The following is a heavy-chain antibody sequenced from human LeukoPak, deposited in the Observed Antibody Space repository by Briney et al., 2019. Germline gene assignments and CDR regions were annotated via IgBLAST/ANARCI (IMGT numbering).Heavy chain of an antibody. J-gene: IGHJ5*02. CDR2: LRPDGGDK. D-gene: IGHD3-3*01. CDR3: ARDAYDDASES. V-gene: IGHV3-7*01. CDR1: GFTFSYYW. Sequence: PGGSLRLSCAASGFTFSYYWMTWGRQAPGKGLEWVANLRPDGGDKYYADSVKGRFTISRDNAKNSLYLQMNGLRADDTAIYYCARDAYDDASESWGQGTLVTVSS.